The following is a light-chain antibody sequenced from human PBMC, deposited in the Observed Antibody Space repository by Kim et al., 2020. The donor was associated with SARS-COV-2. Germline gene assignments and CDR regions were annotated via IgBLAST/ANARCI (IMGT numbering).Light chain of an antibody. CDR3: QQLDTYPLA. Sequence: ASVGDRVPITCRASPAISSYVAWYQQKPGIAPKLRIYAASTLQSGVPSMFSGSGSGAEFTLTIASLQPEDFATYYCQQLDTYPLALGGGTKVDIK. V-gene: IGKV1-9*01. CDR2: AAS. CDR1: PAISSY. J-gene: IGKJ4*01.